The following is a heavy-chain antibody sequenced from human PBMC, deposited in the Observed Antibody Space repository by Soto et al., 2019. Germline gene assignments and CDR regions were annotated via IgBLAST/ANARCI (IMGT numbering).Heavy chain of an antibody. D-gene: IGHD6-19*01. V-gene: IGHV1-2*02. CDR2: INPDSGAT. J-gene: IGHJ4*02. Sequence: QVQLVQSGAEVKKPGASVKVSCKASGYIFSGYYMHWVRQAPGQGLDWMGWINPDSGATHYAQRFQGRVTMTRDTSTRTAYMTLNSLTSDDTAVYYCARGIAVLGVGELDYWGQGTLITVSS. CDR1: GYIFSGYY. CDR3: ARGIAVLGVGELDY.